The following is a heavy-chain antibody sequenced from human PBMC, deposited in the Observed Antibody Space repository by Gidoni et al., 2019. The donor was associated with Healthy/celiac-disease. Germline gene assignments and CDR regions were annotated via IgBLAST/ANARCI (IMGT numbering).Heavy chain of an antibody. V-gene: IGHV3-48*03. Sequence: EVQLVESGGGLVQPGGSLRLSCAASGFTFSSYEMNWVRQAPGKGLEWVSYISSSGSTIYYADSVKGRFTISRDNAKNSLYLQMNSLRAEDTAVYYCARGYSSGWFRSWYFDLWGRGTLVTVSS. J-gene: IGHJ2*01. CDR3: ARGYSSGWFRSWYFDL. D-gene: IGHD6-19*01. CDR1: GFTFSSYE. CDR2: ISSSGSTI.